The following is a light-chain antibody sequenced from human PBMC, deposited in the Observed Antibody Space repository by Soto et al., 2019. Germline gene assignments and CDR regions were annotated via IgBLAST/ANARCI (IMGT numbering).Light chain of an antibody. CDR3: AAWDDNLNGVV. J-gene: IGLJ2*01. Sequence: QSVLTQPPSASGTPGQRVTISCSGSSSNIGTYSVSWYQQFPGTAPKLLIYRNNQRPSGVPDRFSGSKSGTSASLAISGLRSEDEGDYYCAAWDDNLNGVVFGGGTQLTVL. V-gene: IGLV1-44*01. CDR1: SSNIGTYS. CDR2: RNN.